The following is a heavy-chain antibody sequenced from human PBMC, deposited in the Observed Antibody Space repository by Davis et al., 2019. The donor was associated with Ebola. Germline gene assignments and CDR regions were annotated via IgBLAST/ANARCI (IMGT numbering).Heavy chain of an antibody. Sequence: GESLKISCAASGFTFSSYAMSWVRQAPGKGLEWVSAISGSGGSTYYADSVKGRFTISRDNSKNTLYLQMNSLRAEDTAAYYCAKRGYYYDSSGYYSLLDVWGQGTTVTVSS. V-gene: IGHV3-23*01. J-gene: IGHJ6*02. CDR1: GFTFSSYA. D-gene: IGHD3-22*01. CDR3: AKRGYYYDSSGYYSLLDV. CDR2: ISGSGGST.